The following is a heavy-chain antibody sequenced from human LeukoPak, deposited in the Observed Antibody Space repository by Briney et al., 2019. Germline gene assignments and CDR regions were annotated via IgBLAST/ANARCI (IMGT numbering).Heavy chain of an antibody. D-gene: IGHD3-3*01. Sequence: GGSLRLSCAASGFTFSSYGMHWVRQAPGKGLEWVSSISGGGGNTFYADSVKGRFTISRDNSKNTLYLQMNSLRAEDTAVYYCAKAYYDSWSGYIFDFWGQGTLVTVSS. CDR2: ISGGGGNT. J-gene: IGHJ4*02. CDR3: AKAYYDSWSGYIFDF. CDR1: GFTFSSYG. V-gene: IGHV3-23*01.